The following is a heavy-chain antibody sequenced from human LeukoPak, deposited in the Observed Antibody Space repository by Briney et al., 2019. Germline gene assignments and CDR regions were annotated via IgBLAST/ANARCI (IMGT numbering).Heavy chain of an antibody. J-gene: IGHJ6*03. CDR1: GGSISSGSYY. D-gene: IGHD6-13*01. V-gene: IGHV4-61*02. CDR3: ARHPYSSSWYGPTSYYYYYMDV. Sequence: SETLSLTCTVSGGSISSGSYYWSWIRQPAGKGLEWIGRIYTSGSTNYNPSLKSRVTISVDTSKNQFSLKLSSVTAADTAVYYCARHPYSSSWYGPTSYYYYYMDVWGKGTTVTVSS. CDR2: IYTSGST.